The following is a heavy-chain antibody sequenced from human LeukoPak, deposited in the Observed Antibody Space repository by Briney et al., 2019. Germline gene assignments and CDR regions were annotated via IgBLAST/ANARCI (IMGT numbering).Heavy chain of an antibody. Sequence: ASVTVSCMASGYSFTGYYMQWVRPAAGQGLKWMGWINPYSGDTNHAQKFQGTVTLTRDTSLSPAYRELGRIRSDGPGVYFRARPESGYDLVPFDYWGQGTLVTVSS. J-gene: IGHJ4*02. V-gene: IGHV1-2*02. D-gene: IGHD5-12*01. CDR2: INPYSGDT. CDR1: GYSFTGYY. CDR3: ARPESGYDLVPFDY.